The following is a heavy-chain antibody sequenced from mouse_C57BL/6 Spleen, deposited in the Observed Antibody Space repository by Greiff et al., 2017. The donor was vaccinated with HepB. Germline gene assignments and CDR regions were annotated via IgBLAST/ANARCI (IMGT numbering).Heavy chain of an antibody. CDR1: GYAFSSSW. D-gene: IGHD4-1*01. CDR2: IYPGDGDT. V-gene: IGHV1-82*01. CDR3: ARSNWEGYFDV. J-gene: IGHJ1*03. Sequence: VQLQQSGPELVKPGASVKISCKASGYAFSSSWMNWVKQRPGKGLEWIGRIYPGDGDTNYNGKFKGKATLTADKSSSTAYMQRSSLTSEDSAVYFCARSNWEGYFDVWGTGTTVTVSS.